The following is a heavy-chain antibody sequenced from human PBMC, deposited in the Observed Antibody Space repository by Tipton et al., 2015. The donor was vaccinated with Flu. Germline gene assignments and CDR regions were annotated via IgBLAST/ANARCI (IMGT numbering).Heavy chain of an antibody. V-gene: IGHV3-48*03. CDR2: ISNTGHTI. CDR1: GFAFSTYE. J-gene: IGHJ4*02. CDR3: ARGIVATDALDY. Sequence: SLRLSCAASGFAFSTYEMNWVRQAPGKGLEWISYISNTGHTIYYANSVKGRFTISRDSAKTSLFLQMNSLRAEDTAIYYCARGIVATDALDYWGQGPLVTVSS. D-gene: IGHD5-12*01.